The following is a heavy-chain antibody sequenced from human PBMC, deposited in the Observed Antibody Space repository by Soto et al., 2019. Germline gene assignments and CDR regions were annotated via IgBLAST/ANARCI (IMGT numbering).Heavy chain of an antibody. V-gene: IGHV3-53*04. J-gene: IGHJ3*02. CDR2: IYSAGNT. CDR3: ATATGAVTTSGAFDI. Sequence: EVQLVESGGGLVQPGGSLRLSCAASGFTVSSNYINWVRQAPGKGLEWVSIIYSAGNTYYADSVKGRFTISRHNSKNTLYLQMNSLRAEDTAVYYCATATGAVTTSGAFDIWGRVTMVTVSS. CDR1: GFTVSSNY. D-gene: IGHD4-17*01.